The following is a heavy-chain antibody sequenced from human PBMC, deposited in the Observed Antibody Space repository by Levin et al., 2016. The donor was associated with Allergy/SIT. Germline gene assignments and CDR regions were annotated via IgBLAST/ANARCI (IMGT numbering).Heavy chain of an antibody. Sequence: GESLKISCAASGFTFSSYGMHWVRQAPGKGLEWVAVISYDGSNKYYADSVKGRFTISRDNSKNTLYLQMNSLRAEDTAVYYCAKEYGSGSYYYYYYMDVWGKGTTVTVSS. CDR1: GFTFSSYG. CDR3: AKEYGSGSYYYYYYMDV. J-gene: IGHJ6*03. D-gene: IGHD3-10*01. CDR2: ISYDGSNK. V-gene: IGHV3-30*18.